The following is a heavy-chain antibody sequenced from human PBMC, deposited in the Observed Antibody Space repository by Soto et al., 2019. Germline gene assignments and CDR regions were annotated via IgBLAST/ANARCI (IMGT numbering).Heavy chain of an antibody. CDR3: ARRHDYGDYSDY. V-gene: IGHV3-21*01. D-gene: IGHD4-17*01. CDR1: GFTFSSYS. CDR2: ISSSSSYI. Sequence: GGSLRLSCAASGFTFSSYSMNWVRQAPGKGLEWVSSISSSSSYIYYADSVKGRFTISRDNAKNSLYLQMNSLRVEDTAVYYCARRHDYGDYSDYWGQGTLVTVSS. J-gene: IGHJ4*02.